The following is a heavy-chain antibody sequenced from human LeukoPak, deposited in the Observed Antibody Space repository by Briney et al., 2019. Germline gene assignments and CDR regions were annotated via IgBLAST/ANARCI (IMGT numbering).Heavy chain of an antibody. CDR3: ANALGGGNTWYYFDC. J-gene: IGHJ4*02. D-gene: IGHD6-13*01. Sequence: GGSLRLSCAASGFTFSSYAMSWVRQAPGKDPEWVSSLSGSGGSPNYANSVKGRFTISRDNSKNTLYLQMNSLRAEDTAVYYCANALGGGNTWYYFDCWGQGTLVTVSS. CDR2: LSGSGGSP. CDR1: GFTFSSYA. V-gene: IGHV3-23*01.